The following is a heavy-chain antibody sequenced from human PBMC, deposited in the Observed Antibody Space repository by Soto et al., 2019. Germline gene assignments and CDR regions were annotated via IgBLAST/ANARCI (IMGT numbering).Heavy chain of an antibody. Sequence: PSETLPFTCTASGGSISRSSYSWAWIRQPPGKGLEWIGTLYYSGNTYYNPSLKSRVTISVDTSKNQFSLKLSSVTAADTAVYYCATRQCGSYNWFDPWGQGTLVTVSS. CDR1: GGSISRSSYS. CDR2: LYYSGNT. CDR3: ATRQCGSYNWFDP. V-gene: IGHV4-39*01. J-gene: IGHJ5*02. D-gene: IGHD2-15*01.